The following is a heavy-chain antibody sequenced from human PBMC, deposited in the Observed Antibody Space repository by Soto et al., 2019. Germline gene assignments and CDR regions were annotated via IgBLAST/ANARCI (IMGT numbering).Heavy chain of an antibody. CDR3: VKDLWCVFLSYTYRGDWYYP. J-gene: IGHJ5*02. Sequence: PGGTLRLSCAASGFTLSSYGMHWVRQALGKGLEWVAVISYDGSNKYHADSVKGRFTISRDNSKNTLYLQMNSLRAEDTAVYYYVKDLWCVFLSYTYRGDWYYPSRQGTGDTV. D-gene: IGHD3-16*02. V-gene: IGHV3-30*18. CDR2: ISYDGSNK. CDR1: GFTLSSYG.